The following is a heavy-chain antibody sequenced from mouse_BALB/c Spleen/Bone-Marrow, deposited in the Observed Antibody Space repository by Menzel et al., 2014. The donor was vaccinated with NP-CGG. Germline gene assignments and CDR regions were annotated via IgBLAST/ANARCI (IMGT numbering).Heavy chain of an antibody. V-gene: IGHV1-4*01. J-gene: IGHJ3*01. Sequence: VQLQQSGAELARPGASVKMSCKASGYTFTSYTMHWVKQRPGQGLEWIGYINPSSGYTNCNQKFKDKATLTADKSSSTAYMQLSSLTSEDSAVYYCARSNGNYVLAYWGQGTLVTVSA. CDR3: ARSNGNYVLAY. CDR1: GYTFTSYT. CDR2: INPSSGYT. D-gene: IGHD2-1*01.